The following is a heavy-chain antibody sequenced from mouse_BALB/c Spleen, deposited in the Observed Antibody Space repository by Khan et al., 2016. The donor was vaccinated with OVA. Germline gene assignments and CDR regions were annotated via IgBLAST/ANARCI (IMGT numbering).Heavy chain of an antibody. CDR2: ISSDGDYT. D-gene: IGHD2-1*01. CDR3: ARSPYGNFAY. J-gene: IGHJ3*01. CDR1: GFTFSTYA. V-gene: IGHV5-9-3*01. Sequence: EVQLQESGGGLVKPGGSLKLSCAASGFTFSTYAMSWVRQTPEKMLEWVATISSDGDYTYYPDNVTGRFTISSDNAKNTLYLQMSSLGSEDTAMYYCARSPYGNFAYWGQGTLVTVSA.